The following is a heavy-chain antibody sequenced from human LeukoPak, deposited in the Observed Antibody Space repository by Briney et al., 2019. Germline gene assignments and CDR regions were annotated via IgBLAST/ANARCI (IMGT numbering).Heavy chain of an antibody. J-gene: IGHJ4*02. CDR1: AYTFSVYH. Sequence: VASVTVSFKASAYTFSVYHIHWVRLPPGQGLEWMAWINPNSGDTNYAQKFQGRVTITRDTSISTVYMEVSSLRFDDAAVYYCALSPGGSWAFDFWGQGTLVSVSS. V-gene: IGHV1-2*02. D-gene: IGHD6-13*01. CDR2: INPNSGDT. CDR3: ALSPGGSWAFDF.